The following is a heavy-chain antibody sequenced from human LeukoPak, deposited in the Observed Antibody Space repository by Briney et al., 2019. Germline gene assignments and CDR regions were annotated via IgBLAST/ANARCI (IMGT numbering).Heavy chain of an antibody. CDR1: GGTFSSYA. CDR3: ARGGYYDSSGYIFDY. D-gene: IGHD3-22*01. CDR2: IIPIFGTA. V-gene: IGHV1-69*13. J-gene: IGHJ4*02. Sequence: GASVKVSXKASGGTFSSYAISWLRQAHGQGLEWMGGIIPIFGTANYAQKFQGRVTITADESTSTAYMELSSLRSEDTAVYYCARGGYYDSSGYIFDYWGQGTLVTVSS.